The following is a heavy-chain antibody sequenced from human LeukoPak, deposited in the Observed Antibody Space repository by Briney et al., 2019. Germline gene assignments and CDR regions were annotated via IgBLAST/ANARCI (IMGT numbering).Heavy chain of an antibody. CDR1: GFTFSSYG. V-gene: IGHV3-30*02. Sequence: GGPLRLSCAASGFTFSSYGMHWVRQAPGKGLEWVAFIRYDGSNKYYADSVNGRITISRDNSKNTLYLQMNSLTAEDTAVYYCAKDWGYYYGSGGYFDYWGQGTLVTVSS. CDR3: AKDWGYYYGSGGYFDY. D-gene: IGHD3-10*01. J-gene: IGHJ4*02. CDR2: IRYDGSNK.